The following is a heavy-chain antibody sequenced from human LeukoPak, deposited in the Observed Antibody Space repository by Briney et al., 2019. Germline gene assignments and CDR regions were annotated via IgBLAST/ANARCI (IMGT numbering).Heavy chain of an antibody. CDR3: AHPTEYSSSWYGNWFDP. D-gene: IGHD6-13*01. V-gene: IGHV3-23*01. Sequence: GGSLRLSCAASGFTFSSYAMSWVRQAPGKGLEWVSAISGSGGSTYYADSLKGRFTISRDNSKNTPYLQMNSLRAEDTAVYYCAHPTEYSSSWYGNWFDPWGRGTLVTVSS. CDR2: ISGSGGST. J-gene: IGHJ5*02. CDR1: GFTFSSYA.